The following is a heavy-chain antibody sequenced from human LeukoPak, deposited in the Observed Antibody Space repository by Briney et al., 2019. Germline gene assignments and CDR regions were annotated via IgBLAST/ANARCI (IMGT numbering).Heavy chain of an antibody. CDR2: INPNSGGT. CDR1: GYTFTVYY. CDR3: ARVARAGSGWYVGDY. J-gene: IGHJ4*02. V-gene: IGHV1-2*02. Sequence: GASVRVSCKASGYTFTVYYMHWVRQAPGQGRERMGWINPNSGGTNYAQKFQGRVTMTRDTSISTAYMELSRLRSDDTAVYYCARVARAGSGWYVGDYWGQGTLVTVSS. D-gene: IGHD6-19*01.